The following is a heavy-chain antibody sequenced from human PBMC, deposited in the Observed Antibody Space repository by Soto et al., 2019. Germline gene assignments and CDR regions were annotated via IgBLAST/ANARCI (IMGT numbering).Heavy chain of an antibody. CDR3: SKENGFQFVNFGASGFDY. V-gene: IGHV3-23*01. Sequence: EVQLLASGGGLVQPGGSLRLSCAASGFRFSSKAMSWVRQAPGKGLEWVSIISGSGSSTYYTDSLKGRFTISRDNSKNMVYLEMNYLRAEDTAVYYCSKENGFQFVNFGASGFDYWGQGSLVSVSS. CDR2: ISGSGSST. CDR1: GFRFSSKA. D-gene: IGHD6-6*01. J-gene: IGHJ4*02.